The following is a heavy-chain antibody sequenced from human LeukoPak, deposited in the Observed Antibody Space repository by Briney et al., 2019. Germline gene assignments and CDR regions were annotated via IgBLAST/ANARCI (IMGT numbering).Heavy chain of an antibody. CDR1: GGSFSGYY. CDR2: INHSGST. Sequence: SETLSLTCAVYGGSFSGYYWSWIRQPPGKGLEWIGEINHSGSTNYNPSLKSRVTISVDTSKNQFSLKLSSVTAADTALYYCARWEESDAFDIWGQGIMVTVSS. CDR3: ARWEESDAFDI. J-gene: IGHJ3*02. D-gene: IGHD1-26*01. V-gene: IGHV4-34*01.